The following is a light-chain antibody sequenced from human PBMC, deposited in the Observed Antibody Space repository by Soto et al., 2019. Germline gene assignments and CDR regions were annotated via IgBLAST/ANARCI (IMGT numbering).Light chain of an antibody. J-gene: IGKJ4*01. CDR3: QHRSNCPLT. V-gene: IGKV3-11*01. CDR1: QRVSSY. CDR2: DAS. Sequence: EIVLTQSPATLSLSPGERATLSCRASQRVSSYLAWYQQKPGQAPRLLIYDASNRATGIPARFSGSGSGTDFTLTISSLEPEDFAVYYCQHRSNCPLTFGGGTKVEIK.